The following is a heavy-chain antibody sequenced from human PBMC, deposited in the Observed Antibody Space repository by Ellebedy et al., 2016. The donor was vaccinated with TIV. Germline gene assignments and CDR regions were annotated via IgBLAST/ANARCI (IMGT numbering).Heavy chain of an antibody. CDR3: ARDWQWLIN. J-gene: IGHJ4*02. V-gene: IGHV3-53*01. D-gene: IGHD6-19*01. CDR2: IYSGGST. CDR1: GFTVSSNY. Sequence: GESLKISXAASGFTVSSNYMSWVRQAPGKGLEWVSVIYSGGSTYYADSVKGRFTISRDNSKNTLYLQMNSLRAEDTAVYYCARDWQWLINWGQGTLVTVSS.